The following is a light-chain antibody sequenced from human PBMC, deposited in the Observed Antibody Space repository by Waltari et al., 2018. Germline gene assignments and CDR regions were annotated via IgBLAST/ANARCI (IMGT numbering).Light chain of an antibody. Sequence: SCRASQSVSRAFAWYQQRPRQSPRLHIFCASNRDTRFPDRFSGSWSETDFSLTISRLERENFAVYYGGHNVSLLATFGRGTKVEIK. J-gene: IGKJ1*01. CDR2: CAS. CDR1: QSVSRAF. CDR3: GHNVSLLAT. V-gene: IGKV3-20*01.